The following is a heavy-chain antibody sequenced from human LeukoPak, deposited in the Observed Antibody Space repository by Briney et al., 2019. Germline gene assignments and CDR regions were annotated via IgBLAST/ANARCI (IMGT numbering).Heavy chain of an antibody. CDR1: AGSFSGYY. CDR2: INHSGST. J-gene: IGHJ4*02. V-gene: IGHV4-34*01. Sequence: SETLSLTCAVYAGSFSGYYWSWIRQPPGKGLEWIGEINHSGSTNYNPSLKSRVTISVDTSKNQFSLKLSSVTAADKAVYYCARASGRYWGQGTLVTVSS. CDR3: ARASGRY.